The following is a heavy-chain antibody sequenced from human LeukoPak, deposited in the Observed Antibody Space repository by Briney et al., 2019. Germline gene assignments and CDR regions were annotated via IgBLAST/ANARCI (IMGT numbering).Heavy chain of an antibody. CDR2: IRINGCST. J-gene: IGHJ4*02. V-gene: IGHV3-64*01. CDR1: GFTFSSYA. D-gene: IGHD3-10*01. Sequence: PGASLTLSCAASGFTFSSYAMHWVRPAPRKGLELVSAIRINGCSTYYGNSVKGRFTMSRDNSKNTMYLQMNSLRAEDTAVYYCAKDLTKYYYGSGSSTGFDYWGQGTLVTVSS. CDR3: AKDLTKYYYGSGSSTGFDY.